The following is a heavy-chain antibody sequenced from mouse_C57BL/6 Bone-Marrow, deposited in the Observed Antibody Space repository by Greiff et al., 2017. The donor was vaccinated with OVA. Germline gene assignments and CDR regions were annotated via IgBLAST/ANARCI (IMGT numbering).Heavy chain of an antibody. V-gene: IGHV3-8*01. D-gene: IGHD1-1*01. CDR2: ISYSGST. CDR3: ARTYYYGSSMLAFDY. J-gene: IGHJ2*01. Sequence: EVKLLESGPGLAKPSQTLSLTCSVTGYSITSDYWNWIRKFPGNKLEYMGYISYSGSTYYNPSLKSRISITRDTSKNQYYLQLNSVTTEDTATYYCARTYYYGSSMLAFDYWGQGTTLTVSS. CDR1: GYSITSDY.